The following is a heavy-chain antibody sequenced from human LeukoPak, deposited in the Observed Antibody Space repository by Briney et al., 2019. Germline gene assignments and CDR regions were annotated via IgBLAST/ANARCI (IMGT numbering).Heavy chain of an antibody. CDR2: ITPFNGNT. V-gene: IGHV1-45*02. J-gene: IGHJ4*02. Sequence: GASVKVTCKASGYTFTCRYLHWVRQAPGQALEWMGWITPFNGNTNYAQKFQDRVTITRDRSMSTAYMELSSLRSEDTAMYYCARSDTAMAPYDYWGQGTLVTVSS. D-gene: IGHD5-18*01. CDR3: ARSDTAMAPYDY. CDR1: GYTFTCRY.